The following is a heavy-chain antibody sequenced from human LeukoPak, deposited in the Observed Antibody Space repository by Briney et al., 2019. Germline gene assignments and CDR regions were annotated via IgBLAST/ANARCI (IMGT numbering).Heavy chain of an antibody. CDR3: ARHMNHWFGWGYSGSPTANYYYYYMDV. CDR1: GGSVRGYF. D-gene: IGHD1-26*01. CDR2: INHTGST. Sequence: SETLSLTCTVSGGSVRGYFWSWIRQPPEKKGLEWLGEINHTGSTHYNPSLKGRVTISIDTSKNQFSLKLSSVTAADTAVYYCARHMNHWFGWGYSGSPTANYYYYYMDVWGKGTTVTVSS. J-gene: IGHJ6*03. V-gene: IGHV4-34*01.